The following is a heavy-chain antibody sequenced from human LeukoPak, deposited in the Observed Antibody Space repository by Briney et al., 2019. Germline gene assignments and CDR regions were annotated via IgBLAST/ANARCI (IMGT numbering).Heavy chain of an antibody. J-gene: IGHJ4*02. CDR3: GRDANWIQIDY. V-gene: IGHV3-74*01. CDR2: INTDGRTT. CDR1: GFTFNNHW. D-gene: IGHD1-20*01. Sequence: PGGSLRLSCAAPGFTFNNHWMHWVRHPPGKGLVWISRINTDGRTTNYADSVKGRFTISRDNAKNTLYLQMNSLRAEDTAVYYCGRDANWIQIDYWGQGSLVTVSS.